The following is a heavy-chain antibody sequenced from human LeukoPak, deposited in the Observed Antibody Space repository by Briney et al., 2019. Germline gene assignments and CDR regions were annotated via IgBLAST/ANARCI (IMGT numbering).Heavy chain of an antibody. CDR3: GASSYYYDSSGFIDY. CDR2: IIPIFGIA. Sequence: SVKVSCKASGGAFSSYAISWVRQAPGQGLEWMGRIIPIFGIANYAQKFQGRVTITADKSTSTAYMELSSLRSEDTAVYYCGASSYYYDSSGFIDYWGQGTLVTVSS. J-gene: IGHJ4*02. CDR1: GGAFSSYA. V-gene: IGHV1-69*04. D-gene: IGHD3-22*01.